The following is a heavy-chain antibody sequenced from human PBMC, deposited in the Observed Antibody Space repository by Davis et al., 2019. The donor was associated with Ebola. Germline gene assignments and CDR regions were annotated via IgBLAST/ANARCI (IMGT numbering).Heavy chain of an antibody. V-gene: IGHV4-31*03. CDR2: IHYSGTT. J-gene: IGHJ4*02. Sequence: PSETLSLTCTVSGDSISTGRYYWSWIRQHPGKGQEWIGYIHYSGTTYYKPSLKSRVTISVDTSKNQFSLKLDSVTAADTAVYYCARGVVVVSTPSGVRYLDYWGQGTLVTVSS. CDR3: ARGVVVVSTPSGVRYLDY. D-gene: IGHD2-15*01. CDR1: GDSISTGRYY.